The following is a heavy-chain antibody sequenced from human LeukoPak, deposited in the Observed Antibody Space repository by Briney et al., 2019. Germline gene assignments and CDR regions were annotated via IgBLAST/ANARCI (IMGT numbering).Heavy chain of an antibody. D-gene: IGHD5-18*01. CDR1: GFTFSSYA. Sequence: HPGGSLRLSCAASGFTFSSYAMSWVRQAPGKGLEWVSAISGSGGSTYYADSVKGQFTISRDNSKNTLYLQMNSLRAEDTAVYYCAKDPVDTAMVFVNWGQGTLVTVSS. CDR2: ISGSGGST. CDR3: AKDPVDTAMVFVN. J-gene: IGHJ4*02. V-gene: IGHV3-23*01.